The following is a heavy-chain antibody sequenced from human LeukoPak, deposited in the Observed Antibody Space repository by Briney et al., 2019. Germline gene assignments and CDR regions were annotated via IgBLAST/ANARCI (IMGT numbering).Heavy chain of an antibody. D-gene: IGHD1/OR15-1a*01. CDR1: GGTFSSYA. V-gene: IGHV1-69*04. CDR3: ARGITGTHFDY. J-gene: IGHJ4*02. Sequence: GASVKVSCKASGGTFSSYAISWVRQAPGQGLEWMGRIIPILGIANYAQKFQGRVTITADKSTSTAYMELSSLRSEDTAVYYCARGITGTHFDYWGQGTLVTVSS. CDR2: IIPILGIA.